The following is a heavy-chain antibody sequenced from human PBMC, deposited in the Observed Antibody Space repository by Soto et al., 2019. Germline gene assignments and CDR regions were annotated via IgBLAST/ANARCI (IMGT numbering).Heavy chain of an antibody. CDR1: GYTFTSYG. CDR3: ARKGLLWFGDNWFDP. D-gene: IGHD3-10*01. Sequence: ASVKVSCKASGYTFTSYGISWVRQAPGQGLEWMGWISAYNGNTNYAQKLQGRVTMTTDTSTSTAYMELRSLRSDDTAVYYCARKGLLWFGDNWFDPWGQGTLVTVSS. J-gene: IGHJ5*02. V-gene: IGHV1-18*01. CDR2: ISAYNGNT.